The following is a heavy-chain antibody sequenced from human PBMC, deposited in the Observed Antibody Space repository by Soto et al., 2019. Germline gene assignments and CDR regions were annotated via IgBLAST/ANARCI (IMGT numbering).Heavy chain of an antibody. V-gene: IGHV3-30*04. J-gene: IGHJ6*02. CDR2: ISYDARNT. CDR3: ARPGSGYDVLTGQYFFYFHAVDV. Sequence: QVQLVDSGGGVVQPGRSLRLSCTASGFLFNTYAMHWVRQAPAKGLEWVAVISYDARNTYYADSVKDRFTISRDNSKNALYLQMDSLRPEDTAVYYCARPGSGYDVLTGQYFFYFHAVDVWGQGTTVTVSS. CDR1: GFLFNTYA. D-gene: IGHD3-9*01.